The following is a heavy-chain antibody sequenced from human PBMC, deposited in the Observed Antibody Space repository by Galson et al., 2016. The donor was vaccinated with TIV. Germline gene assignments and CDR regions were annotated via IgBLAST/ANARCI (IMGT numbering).Heavy chain of an antibody. CDR1: GYFFNSYG. Sequence: SVKVSCKASGYFFNSYGLTWLRQAPGQGLEWMGLISGYNGNTNYAQKFQGRVTLTTDTSTSTYYLELRNLRSDDSAIYFCVRKAGSGWYDYWGQGTLVTVSS. J-gene: IGHJ4*02. CDR3: VRKAGSGWYDY. D-gene: IGHD6-19*01. CDR2: ISGYNGNT. V-gene: IGHV1-18*01.